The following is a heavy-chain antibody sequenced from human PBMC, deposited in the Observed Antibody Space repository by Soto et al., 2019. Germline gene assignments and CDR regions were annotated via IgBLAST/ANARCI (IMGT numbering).Heavy chain of an antibody. J-gene: IGHJ4*02. Sequence: ASVKVSCKASGYSFTNYAITWVRQAAGEGLEWMGWITAYNGKTNNAQKFQGRVTMTTDTSASTAYMELRSLRSDDTAVYYCAREMTTMTFYDYWGQGTLVTVS. CDR1: GYSFTNYA. CDR3: AREMTTMTFYDY. CDR2: ITAYNGKT. V-gene: IGHV1-18*01.